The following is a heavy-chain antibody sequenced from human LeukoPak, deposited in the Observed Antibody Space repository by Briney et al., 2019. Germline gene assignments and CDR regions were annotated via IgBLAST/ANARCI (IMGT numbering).Heavy chain of an antibody. CDR3: ARAKPKNMVRGLIMRRESRYYFDY. D-gene: IGHD3-10*01. CDR2: ISYDGSNQ. J-gene: IGHJ4*02. CDR1: SFTFRSYG. Sequence: GGSLRLSCVASSFTFRSYGMHWVRQAPGKGLDWVAAISYDGSNQYYADSVKGRFTISRDNSKHTLYLQMNSLRVEDTAVYYCARAKPKNMVRGLIMRRESRYYFDYWGQGTLVTVSS. V-gene: IGHV3-30*03.